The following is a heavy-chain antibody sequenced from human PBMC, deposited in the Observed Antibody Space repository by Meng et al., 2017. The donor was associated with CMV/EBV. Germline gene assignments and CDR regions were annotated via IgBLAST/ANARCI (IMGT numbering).Heavy chain of an antibody. V-gene: IGHV3-30*04. D-gene: IGHD6-19*01. J-gene: IGHJ4*02. CDR3: ARWGVIAVAGTDDY. Sequence: ASGFTVSSYAMHWVSQAPGKGLEWVAVISYDGSNKYYADSVKGRFTISRDNSKNTLYLQMNSLRAEDTAVYYCARWGVIAVAGTDDYWGQGTLVTVSS. CDR2: ISYDGSNK. CDR1: GFTVSSYA.